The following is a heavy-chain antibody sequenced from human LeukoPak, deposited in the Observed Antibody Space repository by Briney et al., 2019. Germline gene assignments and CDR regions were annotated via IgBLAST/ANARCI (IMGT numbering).Heavy chain of an antibody. D-gene: IGHD1-26*01. CDR1: SYTFTRYG. CDR3: ARSGRGTYYYFDL. J-gene: IGHJ4*02. Sequence: GASVKVSCKASSYTFTRYGISRVRQAPGQGLEWMGWISGSNGNTNYAQKFQGRVSMTADTSTSTAYMELRSLRSDDTAVYYCARSGRGTYYYFDLWGQGTLVTVSS. V-gene: IGHV1-18*01. CDR2: ISGSNGNT.